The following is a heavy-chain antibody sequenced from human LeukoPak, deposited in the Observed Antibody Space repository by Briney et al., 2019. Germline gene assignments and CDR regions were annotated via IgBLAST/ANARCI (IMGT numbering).Heavy chain of an antibody. J-gene: IGHJ4*01. CDR2: ISSDGIR. CDR3: VSPVFINF. CDR1: GFTFSSYG. V-gene: IGHV3-64D*06. D-gene: IGHD1-14*01. Sequence: GGSLRLSCSASGFTFSSYGMHWVRQAPGKGLEYVSTISSDGIRCYADSVKGRFIISRDNSKNAVYLQMSSLRPEDTAVYYCVSPVFINFWGQGTLVTVSS.